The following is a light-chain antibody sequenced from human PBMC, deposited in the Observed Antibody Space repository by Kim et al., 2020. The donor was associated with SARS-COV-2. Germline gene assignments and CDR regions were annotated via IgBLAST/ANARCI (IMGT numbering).Light chain of an antibody. J-gene: IGKJ1*01. V-gene: IGKV3-20*01. CDR1: PTVAGRTY. Sequence: PGERPTLSFRASPTVAGRTYLACYLQTPGQAPRLLISGASSRATGIPDRFSGSGSGTDFTLTISRLEPEDFAVYYCQQYVISPWTFGQGTKVDIK. CDR3: QQYVISPWT. CDR2: GAS.